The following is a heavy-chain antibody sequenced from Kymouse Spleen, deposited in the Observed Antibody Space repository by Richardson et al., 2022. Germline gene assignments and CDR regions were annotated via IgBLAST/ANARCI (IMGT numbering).Heavy chain of an antibody. CDR1: GFTFSSYW. D-gene: IGHD3-10*01. J-gene: IGHJ2*01. CDR3: ARVGITMVRGVIITNWYFDL. CDR2: IKQDGSEK. Sequence: EVQLVESGGGLVQPGGSLRLSCAASGFTFSSYWMSWVRQAPGKGLEWVANIKQDGSEKYYVDSVKGRFTISRDNAKNSLYLQMNSLRAEDTAVYYCARVGITMVRGVIITNWYFDLWGRGTLVTVSS. V-gene: IGHV3-7*01.